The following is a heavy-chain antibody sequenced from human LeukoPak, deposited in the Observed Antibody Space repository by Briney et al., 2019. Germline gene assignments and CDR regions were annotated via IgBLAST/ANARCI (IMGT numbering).Heavy chain of an antibody. V-gene: IGHV3-23*01. Sequence: GGSLRLSCAASGFTFSSYAMSWVRQAPGKGLEWVSAISGSGGSTYYADSVKGRFTISRDNSKKTLYLQMNSLRAEDTALYYCAKRRYGISSGYDYWGQGTLVTVSS. CDR3: AKRRYGISSGYDY. D-gene: IGHD6-6*01. J-gene: IGHJ4*02. CDR1: GFTFSSYA. CDR2: ISGSGGST.